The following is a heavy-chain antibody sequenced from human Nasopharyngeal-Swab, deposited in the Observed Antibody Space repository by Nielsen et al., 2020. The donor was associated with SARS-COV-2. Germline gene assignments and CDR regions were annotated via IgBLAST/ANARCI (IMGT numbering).Heavy chain of an antibody. V-gene: IGHV3-53*04. CDR1: GFTVSSNY. Sequence: GGSLRLSCAASGFTVSSNYMSWVRQAPGKGLEWVSIFYAGGHTYYADSVKGRFTISRLNSENTLYLQMDSLRPEDTAVYYCARGHRVLYYYMDVWGKGTTVTVSS. D-gene: IGHD2/OR15-2a*01. J-gene: IGHJ6*03. CDR3: ARGHRVLYYYMDV. CDR2: FYAGGHT.